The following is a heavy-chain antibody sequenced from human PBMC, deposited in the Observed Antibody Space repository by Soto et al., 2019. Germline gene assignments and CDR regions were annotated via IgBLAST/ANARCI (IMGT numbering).Heavy chain of an antibody. CDR2: ISYDGTIK. CDR1: GFTFSSYA. D-gene: IGHD5-18*01. Sequence: QVQLVESGGGVVQPGRSLKLSCADSGFTFSSYAMNWVRQAPGEGLEWVAIISYDGTIKYYADSVKGRFTISRDNSKNTLYLQMNSLRAEDTAVYYCARDLSGYGYDYWGQGTLVTVSS. J-gene: IGHJ4*02. CDR3: ARDLSGYGYDY. V-gene: IGHV3-30*04.